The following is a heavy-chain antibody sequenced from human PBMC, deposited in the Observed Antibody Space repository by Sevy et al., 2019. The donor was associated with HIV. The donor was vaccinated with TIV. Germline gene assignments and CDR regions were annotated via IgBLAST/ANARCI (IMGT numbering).Heavy chain of an antibody. J-gene: IGHJ5*02. CDR2: IYYSGST. V-gene: IGHV4-39*01. CDR3: ASTRDYYGPGSSFSHWFDP. D-gene: IGHD3-10*01. Sequence: SETLSLTCTVSGGSISSRSSYWGWIRQPPGKGLEWIGSIYYSGSTYSNPSLKSRLTMSVDTSKNQFSLKLSSVTAADTAVYYCASTRDYYGPGSSFSHWFDPWGQGILVTVSS. CDR1: GGSISSRSSY.